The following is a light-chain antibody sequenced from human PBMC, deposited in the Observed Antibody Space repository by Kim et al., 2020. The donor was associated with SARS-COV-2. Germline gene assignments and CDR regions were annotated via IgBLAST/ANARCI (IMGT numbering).Light chain of an antibody. J-gene: IGLJ1*01. CDR2: DTT. CDR3: LLSYSGARV. Sequence: QAVVTQEPSLTVSPGGTVTLTCGSSTGAVTSGHYPYWFQQMPGQAPRTLIYDTTNKHSWTPARFSGSLLGGKAALTLSGAQPEDEADYYCLLSYSGARVFGTGTKVTVL. V-gene: IGLV7-46*01. CDR1: TGAVTSGHY.